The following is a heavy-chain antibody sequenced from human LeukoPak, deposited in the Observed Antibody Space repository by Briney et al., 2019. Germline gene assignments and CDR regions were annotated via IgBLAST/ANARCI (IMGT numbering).Heavy chain of an antibody. D-gene: IGHD3-10*01. CDR3: ARDNLWGYGSGDY. Sequence: SETLSLTCTVSGGSISSSSYYWSWIRQPPGKGLEWIGYIYYSGSTNYNPSLKSRVTISVDTSKNQFSLKLSSVTAADTAVYYCARDNLWGYGSGDYWGQGTLVTVSS. CDR1: GGSISSSSYY. V-gene: IGHV4-61*01. J-gene: IGHJ4*02. CDR2: IYYSGST.